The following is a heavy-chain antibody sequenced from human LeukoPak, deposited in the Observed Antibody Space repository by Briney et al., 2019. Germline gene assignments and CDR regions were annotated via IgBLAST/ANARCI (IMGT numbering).Heavy chain of an antibody. CDR2: IDRGGGA. V-gene: IGHV4-34*01. Sequence: PSETLSLTCGVSGGSFSDSYWSWIRQPPGKGLEWIGEIDRGGGANYSPSLKSRVTISRDTSKNQFSLRLTYATAADTAVYYCARVSTRDYVWGTYRYKNYYYYGMDVWGQGTTVTVSS. J-gene: IGHJ6*02. D-gene: IGHD3-16*02. CDR3: ARVSTRDYVWGTYRYKNYYYYGMDV. CDR1: GGSFSDSY.